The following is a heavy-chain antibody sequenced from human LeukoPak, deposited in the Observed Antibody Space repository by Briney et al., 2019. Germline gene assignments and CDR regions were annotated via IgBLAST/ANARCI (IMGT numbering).Heavy chain of an antibody. CDR3: AKDRGSSGGYEDFDS. D-gene: IGHD6-19*01. J-gene: IGHJ4*02. V-gene: IGHV3-23*01. Sequence: GGSLRLSCAASGFTFSSYAMSWVRQAPGKGLEWVSAISGGGGSTYYADSVKGRFTISRDNSRNTLYLQMNSLRPEDTAVYYCAKDRGSSGGYEDFDSWGQGTLVTVSS. CDR1: GFTFSSYA. CDR2: ISGGGGST.